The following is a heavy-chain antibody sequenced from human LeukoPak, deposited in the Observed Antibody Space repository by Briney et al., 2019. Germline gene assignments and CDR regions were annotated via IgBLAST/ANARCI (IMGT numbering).Heavy chain of an antibody. V-gene: IGHV1-18*01. CDR2: ISAYNGNT. CDR3: ARDTWYDILTGSNFDY. D-gene: IGHD3-9*01. Sequence: ASVKVSCKASGYTFTSYGISWVRQAPGQGLEWMGWISAYNGNTNYAQKLQGRVTMTKDTSTSTAYTELRSLRSDDTAVHYCARDTWYDILTGSNFDYWGQGTLVTVSS. J-gene: IGHJ4*02. CDR1: GYTFTSYG.